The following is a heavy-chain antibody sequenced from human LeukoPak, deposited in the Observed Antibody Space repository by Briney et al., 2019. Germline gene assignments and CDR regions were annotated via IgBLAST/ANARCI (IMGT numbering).Heavy chain of an antibody. CDR1: GYTFTDYY. Sequence: EASVTVSFKASGYTFTDYYMLWVRQAHGQGREGMAWINPKSGGTNYAQRFQGRVTMTSDTSTSTAYMELSRLRSDDTAVYYCARSAYAVAGTYFYYGMDVWGQGTTVTVSS. CDR2: INPKSGGT. CDR3: ARSAYAVAGTYFYYGMDV. D-gene: IGHD6-19*01. J-gene: IGHJ6*02. V-gene: IGHV1-2*02.